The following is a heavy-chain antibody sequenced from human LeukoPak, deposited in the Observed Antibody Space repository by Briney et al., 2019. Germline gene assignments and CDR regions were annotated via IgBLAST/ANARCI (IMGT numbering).Heavy chain of an antibody. CDR3: ARRNRVVVSATYAYNWFDP. CDR2: IYSSGST. CDR1: GGSISNYY. V-gene: IGHV4-4*09. J-gene: IGHJ5*02. D-gene: IGHD2-15*01. Sequence: PSETLSLTCAVSGGSISNYYWSWVRQPPGKGLEWIGYIYSSGSTNYNPSLKSRVTNSLDTSKNQFSLKLISVTAADTAVYYCARRNRVVVSATYAYNWFDPWGQGTLVTVSS.